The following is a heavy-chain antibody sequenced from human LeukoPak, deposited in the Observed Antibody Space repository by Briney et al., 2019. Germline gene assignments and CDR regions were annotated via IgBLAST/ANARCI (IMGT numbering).Heavy chain of an antibody. J-gene: IGHJ3*02. V-gene: IGHV3-30*04. D-gene: IGHD3-10*01. Sequence: GGSLRLSCAASGFTFSSYAMHWVRQAPGKGLEWVAVISYDGSNKYYADSVKGRFTISRDNSKNTLYLQMNSLRAEDTAVYYCARDQRRGPGSGGRNAFDIWGQGTMVTVSS. CDR3: ARDQRRGPGSGGRNAFDI. CDR2: ISYDGSNK. CDR1: GFTFSSYA.